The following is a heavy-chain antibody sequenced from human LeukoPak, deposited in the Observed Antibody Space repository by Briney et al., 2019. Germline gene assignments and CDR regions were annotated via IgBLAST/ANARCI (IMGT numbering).Heavy chain of an antibody. Sequence: GASVKVSCKASGYTFTSYDINWVRQATGQGLEWMGWMNPNSGNTGYAQKFQGRVTMTRNTSISTAYMELSSLRSEDTAVYYCARDVDDFHAFDIWGQGTMVTVSS. CDR3: ARDVDDFHAFDI. CDR1: GYTFTSYD. V-gene: IGHV1-8*01. CDR2: MNPNSGNT. J-gene: IGHJ3*02. D-gene: IGHD5-12*01.